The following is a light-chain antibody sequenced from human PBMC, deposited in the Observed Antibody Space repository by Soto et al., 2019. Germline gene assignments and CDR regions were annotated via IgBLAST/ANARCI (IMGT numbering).Light chain of an antibody. Sequence: EGVLTQPPATLSLSPGERSTLSFMASHSVIRYLALYQQKPGQAPRLLIYDASNRATGIPARFSGSGSGTDFTLTISSLEPEDFAVYFCQQRSDWVSFGGGTKVDIK. CDR3: QQRSDWVS. V-gene: IGKV3-11*01. J-gene: IGKJ4*01. CDR1: HSVIRY. CDR2: DAS.